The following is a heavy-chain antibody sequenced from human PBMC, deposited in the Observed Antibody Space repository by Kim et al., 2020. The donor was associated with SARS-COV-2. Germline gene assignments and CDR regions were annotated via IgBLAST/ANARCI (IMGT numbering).Heavy chain of an antibody. CDR2: INHSGST. CDR1: GGSFSGYY. D-gene: IGHD2-15*01. J-gene: IGHJ5*02. CDR3: ASPYCSGGSCYHNWFDP. Sequence: SETLSLTCAVYGGSFSGYYWSWIRQPPGKGLEWIGEINHSGSTNYNPSLKSRVTISVDTSKNQFSLKLSSVTAADTAVYYCASPYCSGGSCYHNWFDPWGQGTLVTVSS. V-gene: IGHV4-34*01.